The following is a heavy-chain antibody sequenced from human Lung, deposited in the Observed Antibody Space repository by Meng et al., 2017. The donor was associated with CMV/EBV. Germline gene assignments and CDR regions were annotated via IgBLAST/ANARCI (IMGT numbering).Heavy chain of an antibody. CDR1: GIIFNTHG. CDR3: VGHQGGPREGVRLV. J-gene: IGHJ4*02. D-gene: IGHD3-10*01. Sequence: GESXKISXAASGIIFNTHGIHWLRQAPGKGLEWVAFMWLDGTERYNEKIVKGRFTGSRDKSKNTVFLQLSSLRVEDTAVYYCVGHQGGPREGVRLVWGQGXLVTVSS. V-gene: IGHV3-30*02. CDR2: MWLDGTER.